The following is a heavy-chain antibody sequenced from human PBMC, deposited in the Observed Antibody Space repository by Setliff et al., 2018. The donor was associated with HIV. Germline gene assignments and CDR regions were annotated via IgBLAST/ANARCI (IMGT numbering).Heavy chain of an antibody. D-gene: IGHD2-15*01. CDR3: AATYCRGGGRDCPQMYDY. Sequence: PSAPLSLTCTVSGGSISSYYWSWIRQPPGKGLEWIGYIYYSGSTNYNPFLKSRVTISVDTSKKQFSLKLNSVTAADSAIYYCAATYCRGGGRDCPQMYDYWGQGSRVTVSS. CDR1: GGSISSYY. CDR2: IYYSGST. J-gene: IGHJ4*02. V-gene: IGHV4-59*12.